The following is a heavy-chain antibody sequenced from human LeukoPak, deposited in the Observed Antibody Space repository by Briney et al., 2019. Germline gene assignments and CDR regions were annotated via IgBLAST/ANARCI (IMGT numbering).Heavy chain of an antibody. Sequence: GGSLRLSCAASGFTFSDYYMSWIRQAPGKGLEWVSYISSSGSTIYYADSVKGRFTISRDNAKNSLYLQMNSLRAEDTAVYYCARDRPSYCSSTSCLAFDYWGQGTLVTVSS. J-gene: IGHJ4*02. D-gene: IGHD2-2*01. V-gene: IGHV3-11*04. CDR1: GFTFSDYY. CDR2: ISSSGSTI. CDR3: ARDRPSYCSSTSCLAFDY.